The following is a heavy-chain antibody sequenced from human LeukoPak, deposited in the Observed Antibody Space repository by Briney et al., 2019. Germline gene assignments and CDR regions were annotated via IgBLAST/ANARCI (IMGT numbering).Heavy chain of an antibody. CDR1: GVSISSSNSY. J-gene: IGHJ4*02. CDR2: IYYSGNT. V-gene: IGHV4-39*07. Sequence: SETLSLTCTVSGVSISSSNSYWGWIRQPPGKGLEWIGSIYYSGNTYYNASLKSQVTIPVDTSKNQFSLKLSSVTAADTAVYYCATTTIRLGYWGQGTLVTVSS. D-gene: IGHD1-26*01. CDR3: ATTTIRLGY.